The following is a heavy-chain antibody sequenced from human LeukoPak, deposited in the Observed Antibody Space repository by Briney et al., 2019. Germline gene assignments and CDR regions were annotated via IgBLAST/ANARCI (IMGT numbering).Heavy chain of an antibody. Sequence: ASVKVSCKASGYTFTSYDINWVRQATGQGLEWMGWMNPNSGNTGYAQKFQGRVTMTRNTSISTAYMELSSLRSEDTAVYYCARGRCGSTSCYPYNWFDPWGQGTLVTVSS. D-gene: IGHD2-2*01. J-gene: IGHJ5*02. CDR3: ARGRCGSTSCYPYNWFDP. CDR2: MNPNSGNT. V-gene: IGHV1-8*01. CDR1: GYTFTSYD.